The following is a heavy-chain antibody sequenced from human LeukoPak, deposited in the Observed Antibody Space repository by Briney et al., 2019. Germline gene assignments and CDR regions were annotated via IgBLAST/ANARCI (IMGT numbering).Heavy chain of an antibody. J-gene: IGHJ5*02. CDR1: GFLFSNSW. CDR3: AKTSGYRRFDP. CDR2: INQDGSAK. V-gene: IGHV3-7*05. Sequence: GGSLRLSCADSGFLFSNSWMAWVRQAPGRGLEWLANINQDGSAKTCVDSVKGRFTISRDNAKNSLYLRMNSLRAEDTAVYYCAKTSGYRRFDPWGQGTLVTVSS. D-gene: IGHD5-12*01.